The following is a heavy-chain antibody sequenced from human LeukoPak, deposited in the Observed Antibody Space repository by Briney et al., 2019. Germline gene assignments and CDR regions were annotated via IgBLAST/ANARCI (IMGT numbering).Heavy chain of an antibody. CDR3: AKDPRIEAAAPDY. Sequence: GALRLSCAASGFTFSNAWMSWIRQAPGKGLEWVAVVSYDGSNKYYADSVKGRFTISRDNSKNTLSLQMNSLRPEDTAVYYCAKDPRIEAAAPDYWGQGTLVTVSS. CDR2: VSYDGSNK. V-gene: IGHV3-30*18. D-gene: IGHD6-13*01. J-gene: IGHJ4*02. CDR1: GFTFSNAW.